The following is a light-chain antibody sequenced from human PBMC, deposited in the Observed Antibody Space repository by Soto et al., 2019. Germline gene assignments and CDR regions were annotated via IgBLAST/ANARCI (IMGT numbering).Light chain of an antibody. Sequence: DIQMTQSPSSLSASVGDRVTITCRASQSISSYLNWYQQKPGKAPKLLIYAASSLQSGVPSRFSGSGSGTDFTLTISSLQPEDFATYYCQQSYNTPPTFGQGTKLDIK. CDR3: QQSYNTPPT. J-gene: IGKJ2*01. CDR1: QSISSY. CDR2: AAS. V-gene: IGKV1-39*01.